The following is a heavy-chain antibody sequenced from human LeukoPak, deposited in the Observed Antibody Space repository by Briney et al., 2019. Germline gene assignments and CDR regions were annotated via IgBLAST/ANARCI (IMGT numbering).Heavy chain of an antibody. J-gene: IGHJ6*03. CDR1: GYTFTGYY. V-gene: IGHV1-2*02. CDR2: INPNSGGT. D-gene: IGHD3-9*01. Sequence: GASVKVSCKASGYTFTGYYMHWVRQAPGQGLECMGWINPNSGGTNYAQKFQGRVTMTRDTSISTAYMELSRLRSDDTAVYYCARGAFLTGYYIGNYYMDVWGKGTTVTVSS. CDR3: ARGAFLTGYYIGNYYMDV.